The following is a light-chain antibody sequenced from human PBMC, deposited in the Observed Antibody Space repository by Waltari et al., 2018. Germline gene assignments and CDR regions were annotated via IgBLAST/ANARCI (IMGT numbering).Light chain of an antibody. CDR2: LGS. CDR3: MQSLRALWT. CDR1: QSRLNSNGYNY. J-gene: IGKJ1*01. Sequence: DLVVTQSPLSLPVTPGEPASIPCRSSQSRLNSNGYNYLDWYLQKPGQSPQLLIYLGSNRASGVPDRFSGSGSGTDFTLKISRVEAEDVGVYYCMQSLRALWTFGQGTKVEIK. V-gene: IGKV2-28*01.